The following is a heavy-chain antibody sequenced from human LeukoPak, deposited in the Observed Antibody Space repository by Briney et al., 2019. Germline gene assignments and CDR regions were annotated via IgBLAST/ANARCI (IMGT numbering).Heavy chain of an antibody. Sequence: ASVTVSFKASGYTFTVYYMHWVRQAPGQGMEWMGWIHPNSGGTRYAQQFQGRVTMTRDTSISTIYLEVSWLRSDDTAVYFCAREWEISGYDCFDYWGQGTLVSVSS. D-gene: IGHD5-12*01. CDR1: GYTFTVYY. CDR2: IHPNSGGT. V-gene: IGHV1-2*02. J-gene: IGHJ4*02. CDR3: AREWEISGYDCFDY.